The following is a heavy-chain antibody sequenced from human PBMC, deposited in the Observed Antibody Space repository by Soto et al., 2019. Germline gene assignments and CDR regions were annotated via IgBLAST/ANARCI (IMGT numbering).Heavy chain of an antibody. CDR3: AITCSGGSCLNDY. Sequence: SETLSLTCAVYGGSFSGYYWSWIRQPPGKGLEWIGEINHSGSTNYNPSLRSRVTISVDTSKNQFSLKLSSVTAADTAVYYCAITCSGGSCLNDYWGQGSLVTVSS. CDR2: INHSGST. J-gene: IGHJ4*02. CDR1: GGSFSGYY. V-gene: IGHV4-34*01. D-gene: IGHD2-15*01.